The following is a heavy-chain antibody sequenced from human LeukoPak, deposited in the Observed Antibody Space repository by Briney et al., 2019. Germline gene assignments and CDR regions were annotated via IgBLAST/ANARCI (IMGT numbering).Heavy chain of an antibody. V-gene: IGHV4-59*08. J-gene: IGHJ3*02. CDR3: ARGIGGAFDI. Sequence: PSETLSLTCTVSGGSISSYYWSWIRQPPGKGLEWIGYIYYSGSTNYNPSLKSRVTISVDTSKNQFSLKVNSVAAADTAVYYCARGIGGAFDIWGQGTMVTVSS. CDR1: GGSISSYY. CDR2: IYYSGST.